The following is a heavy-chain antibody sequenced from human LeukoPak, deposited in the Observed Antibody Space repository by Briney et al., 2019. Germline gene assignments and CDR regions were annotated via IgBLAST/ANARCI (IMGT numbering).Heavy chain of an antibody. J-gene: IGHJ3*02. CDR3: ARDKDWAFDI. D-gene: IGHD2-15*01. CDR1: GFTFSTYA. CDR2: ISYDGRQN. Sequence: GGSLRLSCAASGFTFSTYAMNWVRQAPGKGLEWVAVISYDGRQNYYADSVKGRFTISRDNAKNSLYLEMNSLRVEDTAVYHCARDKDWAFDIWGRGTMVTVSS. V-gene: IGHV3-30*04.